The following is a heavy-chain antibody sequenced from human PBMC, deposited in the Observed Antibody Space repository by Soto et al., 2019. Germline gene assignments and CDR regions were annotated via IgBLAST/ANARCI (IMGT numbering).Heavy chain of an antibody. CDR3: ARHHRRYSSSWYLVSY. D-gene: IGHD6-13*01. V-gene: IGHV4-39*01. CDR1: GGSISSSSYY. Sequence: SETLSLTCTVSGGSISSSSYYWGWIRQPPGKGLEWIGSIYYSGSTYYNPSLKSRVTISVDTSKNQFSLKLSSVTAADTAVYYCARHHRRYSSSWYLVSYWGQGTLVTVSS. J-gene: IGHJ4*02. CDR2: IYYSGST.